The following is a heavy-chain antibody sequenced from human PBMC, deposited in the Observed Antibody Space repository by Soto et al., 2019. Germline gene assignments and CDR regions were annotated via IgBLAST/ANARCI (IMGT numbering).Heavy chain of an antibody. CDR1: GFTFSSYG. CDR2: IWYDGSNK. Sequence: QVQLVESGGGVVQPGRSLRLSCAASGFTFSSYGMHWVRQAPDKGLEWVAVIWYDGSNKYYADSVKGRFTISRDNSKNTLYLQMNSLRAEDTAVYYCARDTYYDILTGYLDYYFDYWGQGTLVTVSS. CDR3: ARDTYYDILTGYLDYYFDY. D-gene: IGHD3-9*01. J-gene: IGHJ4*02. V-gene: IGHV3-33*01.